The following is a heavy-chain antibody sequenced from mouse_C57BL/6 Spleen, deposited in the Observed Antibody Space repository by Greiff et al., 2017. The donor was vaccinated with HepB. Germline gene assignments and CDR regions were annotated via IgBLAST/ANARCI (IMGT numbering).Heavy chain of an antibody. CDR2: IYPGDGDT. Sequence: VQLVESGPELVKPGASVKISCKASGYAFSSSWMNWVKQRPGKGLEWIGRIYPGDGDTNYNGKFKGKATLTADKSSSTAYMQLSSLTSEDSAVYFCARDGSSGYYAMDYWGQGTSVTVSS. J-gene: IGHJ4*01. CDR1: GYAFSSSW. V-gene: IGHV1-82*01. CDR3: ARDGSSGYYAMDY. D-gene: IGHD1-1*01.